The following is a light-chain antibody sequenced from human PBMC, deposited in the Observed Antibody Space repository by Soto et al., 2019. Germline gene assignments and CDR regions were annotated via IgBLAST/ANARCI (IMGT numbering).Light chain of an antibody. V-gene: IGLV1-51*01. J-gene: IGLJ3*02. CDR2: HNH. Sequence: QSVLTQPPSVSAAPGQRVTISCSGSSSNIGNNYVSWYQHLPGTAPKLLIYHNHKRPSGIPDRFSGSKSGTSATLGITGLQTGDEADYYCGTWDGSLTVVFGGGTKVTVL. CDR1: SSNIGNNY. CDR3: GTWDGSLTVV.